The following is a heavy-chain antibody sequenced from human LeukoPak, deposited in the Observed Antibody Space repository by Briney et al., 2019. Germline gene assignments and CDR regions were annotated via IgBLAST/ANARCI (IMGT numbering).Heavy chain of an antibody. D-gene: IGHD2-15*01. V-gene: IGHV1-24*01. Sequence: ASVNLSRKVSGYTRTELSMHWRRQRQAQGLGRVGSFYPEDGDTIYAQKFHGRVTMTEDTSTDKAYIELSSLRSEDSAVYYCATDYCSGGSCYVGDFDIWGQGTMVTVSS. CDR2: FYPEDGDT. CDR3: ATDYCSGGSCYVGDFDI. J-gene: IGHJ3*02. CDR1: GYTRTELS.